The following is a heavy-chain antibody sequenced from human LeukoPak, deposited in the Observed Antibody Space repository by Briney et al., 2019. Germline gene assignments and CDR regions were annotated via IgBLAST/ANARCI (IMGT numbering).Heavy chain of an antibody. J-gene: IGHJ4*02. CDR1: EYXXSXXH. CDR3: ALILGGSWAFDY. V-gene: IGHV1-2*02. Sequence: ASVKVSCKASEYXXSXXHIXWVXXXPGXXXXXXXXXNPDXGDTNYEKKFQGRVTMTRDTSISTAYMEVSSLRSDDTAXYYCALILGGSWAFDYWGQGTLVTVSS. D-gene: IGHD6-13*01. CDR2: XNPDXGDT.